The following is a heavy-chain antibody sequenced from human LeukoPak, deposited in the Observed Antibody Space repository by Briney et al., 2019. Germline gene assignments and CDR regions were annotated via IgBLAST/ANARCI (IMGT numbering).Heavy chain of an antibody. CDR2: ISYDGSNK. CDR1: GFTFSSYA. Sequence: GRSLRLSCAASGFTFSSYAMHWVRQAPGKGLEWVAVISYDGSNKYYADSVKGRFTISRDNSKNTLYLQMNSLRAGDTAVYYCASLGQGGSSDSDYWGQGTLVTVSS. V-gene: IGHV3-30-3*01. CDR3: ASLGQGGSSDSDY. J-gene: IGHJ4*02. D-gene: IGHD1-26*01.